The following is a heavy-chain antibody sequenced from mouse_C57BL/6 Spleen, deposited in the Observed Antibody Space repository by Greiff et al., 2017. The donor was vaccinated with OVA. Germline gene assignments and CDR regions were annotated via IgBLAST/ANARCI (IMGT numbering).Heavy chain of an antibody. D-gene: IGHD2-5*01. J-gene: IGHJ2*01. CDR1: GYTFTSYW. Sequence: QVQLQRSGAELVRPGSSVKLSCKASGYTFTSYWMHWVKQRPIQGLEWIGNIDPSDSETHYNQKFKDKATLTVDKSSSKAYMQLSSLTSEDSAVYYCAREAAYYSNSYYFDYWGQGTTLTVSS. CDR2: IDPSDSET. V-gene: IGHV1-52*01. CDR3: AREAAYYSNSYYFDY.